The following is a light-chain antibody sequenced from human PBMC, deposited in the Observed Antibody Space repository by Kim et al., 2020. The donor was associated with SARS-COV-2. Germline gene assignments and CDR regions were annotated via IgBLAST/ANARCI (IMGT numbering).Light chain of an antibody. J-gene: IGLJ1*01. CDR3: QAWDSSTAPYV. Sequence: SYELTQPPSVSVSPGQTASITCSGDKLGDKYACWYQQKPGQSPVLVIYQDSKRPSGIPERFSGSNYGNTATLTISGTQAMDEADYYCQAWDSSTAPYVFGTVTKVTVL. CDR1: KLGDKY. V-gene: IGLV3-1*01. CDR2: QDS.